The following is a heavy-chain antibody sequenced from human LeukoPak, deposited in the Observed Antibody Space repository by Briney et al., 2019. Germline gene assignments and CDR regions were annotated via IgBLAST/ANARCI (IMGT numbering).Heavy chain of an antibody. V-gene: IGHV4-31*03. Sequence: SETLSLTCTVSGGSISSGGYYWSWIRQHPGKGLEWIGYIYYSGSTYYNPSLKSRVTISVDTSKNQFSLKLSSVTAADTAVYYCARVGVGYGDSKDYYYYYYMDVWGKGTTVTVSS. D-gene: IGHD4-17*01. CDR3: ARVGVGYGDSKDYYYYYYMDV. J-gene: IGHJ6*03. CDR1: GGSISSGGYY. CDR2: IYYSGST.